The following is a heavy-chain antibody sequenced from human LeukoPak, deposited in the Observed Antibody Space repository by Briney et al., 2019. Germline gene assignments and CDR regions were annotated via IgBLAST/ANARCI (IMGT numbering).Heavy chain of an antibody. D-gene: IGHD2-2*01. Sequence: SETLSLTCTVSGGSISSGSYYWSWIRQPAGKGLEWIGRIYTSGSTNYNPSLKSRVTISVDTSKNQFSLKLSSVTAADSAVYXXXXXTFGPAAFNWFDHWGQGTLVTVSS. V-gene: IGHV4-61*02. CDR1: GGSISSGSYY. J-gene: IGHJ5*02. CDR3: XXXTFGPAAFNWFDH. CDR2: IYTSGST.